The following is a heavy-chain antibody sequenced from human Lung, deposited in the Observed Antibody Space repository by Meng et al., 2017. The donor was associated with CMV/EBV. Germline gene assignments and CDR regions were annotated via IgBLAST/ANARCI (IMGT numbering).Heavy chain of an antibody. CDR2: ISYDGSNK. V-gene: IGHV3-30*04. D-gene: IGHD5-18*01. Sequence: GGSXRLXCAASGFTFTTYAMHWVRQAPGKGLEWVAVISYDGSNKYYADSVKGRFTISRDNSKNTLYLQMNSLRTVDTAVYSCARGEQLWLPLDVWGQGNTV. J-gene: IGHJ6*01. CDR3: ARGEQLWLPLDV. CDR1: GFTFTTYA.